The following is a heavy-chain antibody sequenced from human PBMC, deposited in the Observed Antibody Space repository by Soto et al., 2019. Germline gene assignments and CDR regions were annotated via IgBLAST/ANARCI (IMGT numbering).Heavy chain of an antibody. CDR2: IDPSDSYT. CDR3: ARLPSGSYFRIAFDI. D-gene: IGHD1-26*01. CDR1: VDSFSNSW. J-gene: IGHJ3*02. V-gene: IGHV5-10-1*01. Sequence: RGESLKISCERSVDSFSNSWISWVRQMPGKGLEWMGMIDPSDSYTNYSPSFQGHVTISADKSITTAYLQWSSLKASDTAIYYCARLPSGSYFRIAFDIWGQGTMVTVSS.